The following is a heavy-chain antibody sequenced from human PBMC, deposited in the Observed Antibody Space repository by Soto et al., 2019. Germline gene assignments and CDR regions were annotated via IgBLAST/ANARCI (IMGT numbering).Heavy chain of an antibody. D-gene: IGHD6-13*01. J-gene: IGHJ3*02. CDR1: GGTFSNRA. V-gene: IGHV1-69*12. CDR3: AREVAADGTFREDVFDI. Sequence: QVHLVQSGAEVKKPGSSVKVSCKAPGGTFSNRAINWVRQAPGQGLEWMGRIIPIFSTTNYAQKFQGRVTMTADESTITAYLELSSLKQDDTAVYYCAREVAADGTFREDVFDIWGQGTLVTVSS. CDR2: IIPIFSTT.